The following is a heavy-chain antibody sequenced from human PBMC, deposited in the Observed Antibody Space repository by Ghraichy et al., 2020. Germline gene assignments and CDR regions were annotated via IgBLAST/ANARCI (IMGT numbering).Heavy chain of an antibody. CDR2: IKHDSSEK. Sequence: GGSLRLSCAASGFTFSRYWMTWVRQAPGKGLEWVANIKHDSSEKYYVDSVKGRFTIYRDDAKNTLFLQMNSLRVEDTALYYCARQGFGVPFDYWGQGTLVTVSS. CDR1: GFTFSRYW. D-gene: IGHD3-16*01. V-gene: IGHV3-7*03. CDR3: ARQGFGVPFDY. J-gene: IGHJ4*02.